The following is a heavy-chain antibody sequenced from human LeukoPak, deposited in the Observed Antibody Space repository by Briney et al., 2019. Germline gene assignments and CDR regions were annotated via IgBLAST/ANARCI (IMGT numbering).Heavy chain of an antibody. CDR2: IYSGGST. J-gene: IGHJ3*02. D-gene: IGHD3-9*01. CDR1: GFTVSSNY. V-gene: IGHV3-53*01. CDR3: ARHQSHYDILTGYYLGAFDI. Sequence: GGSLRLSCAASGFTVSSNYMSWVRQAPGKGLEWVSVIYSGGSTYYADSVKGRFTISRDNSKNTLYLQMNSLRAEDTAVYYCARHQSHYDILTGYYLGAFDIWGQGTMVTVSS.